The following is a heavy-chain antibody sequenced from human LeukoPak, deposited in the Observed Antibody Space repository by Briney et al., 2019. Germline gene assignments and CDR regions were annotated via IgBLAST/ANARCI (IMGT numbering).Heavy chain of an antibody. CDR1: GFTFTSSA. V-gene: IGHV1-58*01. Sequence: GASVKVSCKASGFTFTSSAVQWVRQARGQRLEWIGWIVVGSGNTNYAQKFQERVTITRDMSTSTAYMELSSLRSEDTAVYYCAADGDVLRFLEWLPGAFDYWGQGTLVTVSS. CDR2: IVVGSGNT. CDR3: AADGDVLRFLEWLPGAFDY. D-gene: IGHD3-3*01. J-gene: IGHJ4*02.